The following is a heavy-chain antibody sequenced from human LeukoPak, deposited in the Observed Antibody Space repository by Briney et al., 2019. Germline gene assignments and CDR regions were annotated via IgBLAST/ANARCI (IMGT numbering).Heavy chain of an antibody. D-gene: IGHD2-15*01. CDR2: IYHSGST. CDR1: GYSISSGYY. V-gene: IGHV4-38-2*02. Sequence: KSSETLSLTCTVSGYSISSGYYWGWIRQPPGEGLEWIGSIYHSGSTYYNPSLKSRVTISVDTSKNQFSLKLSSVTAADTAVYYCASSDKGYWGQGTLVTVSS. CDR3: ASSDKGY. J-gene: IGHJ4*02.